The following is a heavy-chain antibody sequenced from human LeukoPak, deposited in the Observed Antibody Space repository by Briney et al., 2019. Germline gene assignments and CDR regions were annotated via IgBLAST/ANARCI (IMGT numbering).Heavy chain of an antibody. Sequence: SSETLSLTCNVSGGSINSGGYYWSWIRQPPGKGLEWIVYIYYSGSTYYNPSLKSRVTISVETPKNQFSLKLSSVTAADTAVYYCARVLYSGNYCFDYWGQGTLVTVSS. V-gene: IGHV4-30-4*08. CDR1: GGSINSGGYY. CDR2: IYYSGST. D-gene: IGHD1-26*01. CDR3: ARVLYSGNYCFDY. J-gene: IGHJ4*02.